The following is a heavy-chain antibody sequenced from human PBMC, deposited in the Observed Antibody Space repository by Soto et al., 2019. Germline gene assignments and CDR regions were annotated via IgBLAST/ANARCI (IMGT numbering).Heavy chain of an antibody. CDR2: IIPIFGTA. J-gene: IGHJ6*02. V-gene: IGHV1-69*12. CDR1: GGTFSSYA. Sequence: QVQLVQSGAEVKKPGSSVKVSCKASGGTFSSYAISWVRQAPGQGLEWMGGIIPIFGTANYAQKFQGRVTITADESTSTAYMDLSSLRSEDTAVYYCARGGYGSGSITTNGMDVWGQGTTVTVSS. CDR3: ARGGYGSGSITTNGMDV. D-gene: IGHD3-10*01.